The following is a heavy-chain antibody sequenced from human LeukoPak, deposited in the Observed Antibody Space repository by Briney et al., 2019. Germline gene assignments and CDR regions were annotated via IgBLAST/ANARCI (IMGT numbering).Heavy chain of an antibody. D-gene: IGHD1-26*01. CDR3: ARVGATRNFDY. V-gene: IGHV4-34*01. Sequence: PSETPSLTCAVYGGSFSGYYWSWIRQPPGKGLEWIGEINHSGSTNYNPSLKSRVTISVDTSKNQFSLKLSSVTAADTAVYYCARVGATRNFDYWGQGTLVTVSS. J-gene: IGHJ4*02. CDR2: INHSGST. CDR1: GGSFSGYY.